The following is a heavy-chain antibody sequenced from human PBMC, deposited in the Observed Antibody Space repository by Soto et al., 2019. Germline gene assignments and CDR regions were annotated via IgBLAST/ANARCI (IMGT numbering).Heavy chain of an antibody. D-gene: IGHD3-9*01. CDR1: GFTFSNAW. J-gene: IGHJ5*01. CDR3: TAVDDGTIENNMEGFDA. V-gene: IGHV3-15*07. CDR2: IKSKTEGGTR. Sequence: NPGGSLRLSCAASGFTFSNAWMNWVRQAPGKGLEWVGRIKSKTEGGTRDYAAPVKGRFTISGDDSKNTLYLQMNSLKTEDTAVYYDTAVDDGTIENNMEGFDAWGQGTMVTVSS.